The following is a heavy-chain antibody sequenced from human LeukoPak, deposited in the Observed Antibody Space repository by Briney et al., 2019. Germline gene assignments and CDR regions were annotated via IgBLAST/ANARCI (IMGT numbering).Heavy chain of an antibody. CDR3: ARGAGGYDWNDAFDI. V-gene: IGHV3-21*01. J-gene: IGHJ3*02. CDR1: RFSFSSYS. Sequence: GGTLRLSCAASRFSFSSYSMNWVRQAPGKGLEWVSSITSSSSFIYYAYSVKGRFTISRGNARNSLYLQMNSLRAEDTAVYYCARGAGGYDWNDAFDIWGQGTMVTVSS. CDR2: ITSSSSFI. D-gene: IGHD5-12*01.